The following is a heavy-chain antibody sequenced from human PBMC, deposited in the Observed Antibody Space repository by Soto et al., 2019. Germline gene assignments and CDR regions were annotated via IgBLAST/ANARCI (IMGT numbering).Heavy chain of an antibody. D-gene: IGHD5-18*01. V-gene: IGHV4-30-4*01. Sequence: PSETLSLTCTVSGDSISSNNNYWSWIRQPPGEGLEWIGFISYSGTTSYSPSLKRRVAISLDTPKNQFSLSLSSVTAADTAVYYCARGRGYSYGLDPWGQGTLVTVS. CDR1: GDSISSNNNY. CDR3: ARGRGYSYGLDP. CDR2: ISYSGTT. J-gene: IGHJ5*02.